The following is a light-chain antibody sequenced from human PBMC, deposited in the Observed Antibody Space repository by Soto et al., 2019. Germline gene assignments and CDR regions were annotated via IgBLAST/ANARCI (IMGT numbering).Light chain of an antibody. V-gene: IGLV2-14*01. CDR3: SSYTSSSTLPYV. CDR1: SSDVGGYNY. CDR2: DVS. J-gene: IGLJ1*01. Sequence: LTQPASVSGSPGQSITISCTGTSSDVGGYNYVSWYQQHPGKAPKLMIYDVSNRPSGVSNRFSGSMSGNTASLTISGLLAEDEADYYCSSYTSSSTLPYVFGTGTKVTVL.